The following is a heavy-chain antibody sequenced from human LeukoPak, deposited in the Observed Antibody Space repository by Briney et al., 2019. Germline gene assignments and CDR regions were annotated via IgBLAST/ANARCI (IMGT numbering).Heavy chain of an antibody. Sequence: SETLSLTCTVSGGSIGSGAYYWTWIRQPPGKGLEWIGYIYHSGHTYYSPSLKSRVTISVDRSKNQFSLKLSSVTAADTAMYYCARDNRGLISEYYFDYWGQGTLVTVSS. CDR3: ARDNRGLISEYYFDY. V-gene: IGHV4-30-2*01. CDR1: GGSIGSGAYY. J-gene: IGHJ4*02. CDR2: IYHSGHT. D-gene: IGHD2/OR15-2a*01.